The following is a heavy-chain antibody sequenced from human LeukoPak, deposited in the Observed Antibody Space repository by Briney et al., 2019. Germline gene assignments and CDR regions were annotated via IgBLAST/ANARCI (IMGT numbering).Heavy chain of an antibody. J-gene: IGHJ6*03. Sequence: SETLSLTCTASGGSISSSSNYWGWIRQPPGKGLEWIGSIYSGSTYYNPSLKSRVTISLDTSRNQFSLKLSSVTAADTAVYYCASHGDHYYYMDVWGKGTTVTVSS. CDR2: IYSGST. V-gene: IGHV4-39*07. CDR3: ASHGDHYYYMDV. D-gene: IGHD3-10*01. CDR1: GGSISSSSNY.